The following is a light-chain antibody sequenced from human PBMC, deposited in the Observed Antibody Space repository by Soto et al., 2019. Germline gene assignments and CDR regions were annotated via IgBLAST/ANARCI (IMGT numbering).Light chain of an antibody. CDR1: NSDVGTYNF. V-gene: IGLV2-11*01. CDR3: CSYAAGDTFK. CDR2: DVT. J-gene: IGLJ2*01. Sequence: QSALTQPRSVSGSPGQSVTISCTGTNSDVGTYNFVSWHQQHPGKAPKLVIYDVTQRPSGVPDRFSGSKSGITASLTISGLQAEDEAVYYCCSYAAGDTFKFGGGTKLTVL.